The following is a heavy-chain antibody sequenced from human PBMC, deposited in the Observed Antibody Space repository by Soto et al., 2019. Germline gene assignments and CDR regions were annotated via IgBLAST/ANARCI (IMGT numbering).Heavy chain of an antibody. V-gene: IGHV1-69*13. CDR3: ERENGDYSYYYGMDV. CDR1: GGTFSSYA. J-gene: IGHJ6*02. CDR2: IIPIFGTA. D-gene: IGHD4-17*01. Sequence: SVKVSCKASGGTFSSYAISWVRQAPGQGLEWMGGIIPIFGTANYAQKFQGRVTITADESTSTAYMELSRLRSEGTAVYYCERENGDYSYYYGMDVWGQGTTVTVSS.